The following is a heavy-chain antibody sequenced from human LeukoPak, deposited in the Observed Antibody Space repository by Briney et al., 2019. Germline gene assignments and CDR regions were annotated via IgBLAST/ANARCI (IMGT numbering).Heavy chain of an antibody. Sequence: KSSETLSLTCTVSGGSISSYYWSWIRQPPGKGLEWIGYIYYSGSTNYNPSLKSRVTISVDTSKNQFSLKLSSVTAADTAVYYCARTNDILTGYPYYFDYWGQGTLVTVSS. CDR1: GGSISSYY. CDR3: ARTNDILTGYPYYFDY. V-gene: IGHV4-59*01. J-gene: IGHJ4*02. D-gene: IGHD3-9*01. CDR2: IYYSGST.